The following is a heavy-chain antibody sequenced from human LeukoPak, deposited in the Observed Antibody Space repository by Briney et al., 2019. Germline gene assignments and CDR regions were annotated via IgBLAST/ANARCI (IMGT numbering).Heavy chain of an antibody. Sequence: GGSLRLSCAASGFTFSSYWMTWIRQALGKGIDWVANIKQDGSEKYYVDSVKGRFTISRDNAKNSLYLQMNSLRAEDTGVYYCARDTGGGYSCYDCWGQGTLVTVSS. J-gene: IGHJ4*02. CDR3: ARDTGGGYSCYDC. V-gene: IGHV3-7*01. D-gene: IGHD5-18*01. CDR2: IKQDGSEK. CDR1: GFTFSSYW.